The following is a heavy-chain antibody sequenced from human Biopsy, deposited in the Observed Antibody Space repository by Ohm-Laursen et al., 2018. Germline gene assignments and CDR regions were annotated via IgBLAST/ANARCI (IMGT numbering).Heavy chain of an antibody. Sequence: SDTPSLTCAVSGGSISSSTTYYWAWLRQPPGKGLEWIGNIYNTETTFYNPSLKSRVTISVDTSTNQFSLKVSSVTAADTALYFCARHPTGFWFDPWGHGTLVTVSS. CDR2: IYNTETT. CDR3: ARHPTGFWFDP. CDR1: GGSISSSTTYY. J-gene: IGHJ5*02. V-gene: IGHV4-39*01.